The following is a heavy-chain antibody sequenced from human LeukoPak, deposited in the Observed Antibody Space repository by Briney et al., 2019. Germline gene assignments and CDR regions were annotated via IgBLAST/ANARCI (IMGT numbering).Heavy chain of an antibody. CDR2: INHSGST. Sequence: SETLSLTCAVYGGSLSGYYWSWIRQPPGKGLEWIGEINHSGSTNYNPSLKSRVTISVDTSKNQFSLKLSAVTAADTAVYYCARDTGFDPGGQGPLVTVSS. CDR1: GGSLSGYY. J-gene: IGHJ5*02. CDR3: ARDTGFDP. V-gene: IGHV4-34*01.